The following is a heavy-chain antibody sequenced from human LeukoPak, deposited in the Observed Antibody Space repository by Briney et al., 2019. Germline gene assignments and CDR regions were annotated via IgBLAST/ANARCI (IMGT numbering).Heavy chain of an antibody. CDR3: ARDGYPDNDFWRRYGMDV. CDR1: GGSISSSNYC. V-gene: IGHV4-39*02. J-gene: IGHJ6*02. Sequence: SETLSLICTVSGGSISSSNYCWGWIRQPPGKGLEWIGSLCYSGSTFYNPSLKSRVTLSVDTSKNLFSLKLSSVTAADTAVYYCARDGYPDNDFWRRYGMDVWGQGTTVTVSS. D-gene: IGHD3-3*01. CDR2: LCYSGST.